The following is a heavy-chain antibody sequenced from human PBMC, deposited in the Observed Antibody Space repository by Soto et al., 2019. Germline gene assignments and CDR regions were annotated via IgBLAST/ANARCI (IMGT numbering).Heavy chain of an antibody. V-gene: IGHV4-30-2*01. CDR3: ARGSSGYYDY. CDR1: GGSISSGGYS. CDR2: IYHSGST. D-gene: IGHD3-22*01. J-gene: IGHJ4*02. Sequence: SESLSLTCAVSGGSISSGGYSWSWIRQPPGKGLEWIGYIYHSGSTYYNPSLKSRVTISVDRSKNQFSLKLSSVTAADTAVYYCARGSSGYYDYWGQGTLVTVSS.